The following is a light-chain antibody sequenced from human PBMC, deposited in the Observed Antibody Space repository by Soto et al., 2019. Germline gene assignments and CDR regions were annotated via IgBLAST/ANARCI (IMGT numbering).Light chain of an antibody. CDR2: LGS. Sequence: DIVMTQSPLSLPVTPGEPASISCRSSQSLLHSNGYNYLDWYVQKPGQSPQLLIYLGSNRASGVPDRFSGSGSGTDFTLKISRVEAEDVGVYYCMQALETPLTLGQGTRLEIK. V-gene: IGKV2-28*01. CDR1: QSLLHSNGYNY. CDR3: MQALETPLT. J-gene: IGKJ5*01.